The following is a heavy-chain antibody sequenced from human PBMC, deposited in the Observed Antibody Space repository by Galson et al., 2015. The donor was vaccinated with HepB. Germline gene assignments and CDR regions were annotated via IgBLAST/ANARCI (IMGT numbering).Heavy chain of an antibody. CDR1: GGSFSGYY. J-gene: IGHJ6*03. V-gene: IGHV4-34*01. Sequence: ETLSLTCAVYGGSFSGYYWSWIRQPPGKGLEWIGEINHSGSTNYNPSLKSRVTISVDTSKNQFSLKLSSVTAADTAVYYCARAFPGYCSSTSCYFLGPRMDVWGKGTTVTVSS. CDR2: INHSGST. CDR3: ARAFPGYCSSTSCYFLGPRMDV. D-gene: IGHD2-2*01.